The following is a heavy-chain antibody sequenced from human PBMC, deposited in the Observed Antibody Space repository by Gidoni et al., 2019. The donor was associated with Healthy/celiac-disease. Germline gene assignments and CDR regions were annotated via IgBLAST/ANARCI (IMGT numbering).Heavy chain of an antibody. J-gene: IGHJ6*03. CDR2: IYYSGRT. V-gene: IGHV4-59*01. D-gene: IGHD2-2*01. CDR1: GGSISSYY. Sequence: QVQLQESGPGLVKPSETLSLTCTVSGGSISSYYWSWIRQPPGKGLEWIGYIYYSGRTNYNPSLKSRVTISVDTSKNQFSLKLSSVTAADTAVYYCARGYCSSTSCYRPFYYYYYMDVWGKGTTVTVSS. CDR3: ARGYCSSTSCYRPFYYYYYMDV.